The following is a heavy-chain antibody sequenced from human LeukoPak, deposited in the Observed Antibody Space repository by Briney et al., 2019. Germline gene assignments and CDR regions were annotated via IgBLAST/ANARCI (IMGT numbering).Heavy chain of an antibody. CDR1: GFIFSSYG. V-gene: IGHV3-30*03. Sequence: GGSLILSCAASGFIFSSYGMHWVRQAPGKGLEWVAVISYDGSNEYYADSVKGRFTISRDNSKNTLYLQMNSLRPEDTAVYYCATSTFGGVIVIGDYWGQGTLVTVSS. CDR2: ISYDGSNE. J-gene: IGHJ4*02. CDR3: ATSTFGGVIVIGDY. D-gene: IGHD3-16*02.